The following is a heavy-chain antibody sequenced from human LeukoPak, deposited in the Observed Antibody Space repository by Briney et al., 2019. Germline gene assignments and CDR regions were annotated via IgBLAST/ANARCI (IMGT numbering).Heavy chain of an antibody. V-gene: IGHV3-66*01. CDR2: IYSGGDT. CDR1: GFTASNNY. Sequence: GGSLRLSCAASGFTASNNYMDWVRQAPGKGLEWVSLIYSGGDTHYADSVKGRFTISRDSSKNTLYLQMNSLRAEDTAVYYCARDPPAVRTNTYAWGQGTLVTVSS. CDR3: ARDPPAVRTNTYA. J-gene: IGHJ5*02. D-gene: IGHD4/OR15-4a*01.